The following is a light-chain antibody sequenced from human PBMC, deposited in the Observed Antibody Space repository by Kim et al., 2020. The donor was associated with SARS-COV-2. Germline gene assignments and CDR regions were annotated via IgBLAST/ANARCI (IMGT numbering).Light chain of an antibody. V-gene: IGLV2-8*01. Sequence: GQSVTISCTGASSDVGAYNYVSWYQQHPGKAPQLMIYEVSQRPSGVPDRFSGSKSGNTACLTVSGLQAEDEADYHCGSYAGTNSVLFGGGTQLNVL. J-gene: IGLJ2*01. CDR1: SSDVGAYNY. CDR3: GSYAGTNSVL. CDR2: EVS.